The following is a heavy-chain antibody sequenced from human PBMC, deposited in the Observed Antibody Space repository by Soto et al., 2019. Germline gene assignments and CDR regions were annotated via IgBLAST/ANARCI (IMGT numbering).Heavy chain of an antibody. D-gene: IGHD2-21*02. CDR3: ARDMSGCSSSDCYLSGWFDP. Sequence: QLQLRESGSGLVKPSQTLSLTCTVSGAPITSGAYSWSWIRQPPGKGLEWIGFIYQSGSTHYNPSLKRRVTISVDRSKNHFSLQLTSMTAADTAVYYCARDMSGCSSSDCYLSGWFDPWGPGTLVTVSS. J-gene: IGHJ5*02. V-gene: IGHV4-30-2*01. CDR2: IYQSGST. CDR1: GAPITSGAYS.